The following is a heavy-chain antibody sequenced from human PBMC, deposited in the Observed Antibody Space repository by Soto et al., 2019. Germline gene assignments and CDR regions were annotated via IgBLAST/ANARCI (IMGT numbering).Heavy chain of an antibody. Sequence: QVQLVQSGAEVKKPGSSVKVSCKTSGGTFSTYSIVWVRQAPGEGLEWMGGIIPIFGTANYAQKFQDRVTITADKSTHTAFMELSSLKSEDTAMYYCASSSGNNYGVGTNYYFDYWGQGTLVTVS. CDR1: GGTFSTYS. CDR3: ASSSGNNYGVGTNYYFDY. V-gene: IGHV1-69*06. D-gene: IGHD1-26*01. CDR2: IIPIFGTA. J-gene: IGHJ4*02.